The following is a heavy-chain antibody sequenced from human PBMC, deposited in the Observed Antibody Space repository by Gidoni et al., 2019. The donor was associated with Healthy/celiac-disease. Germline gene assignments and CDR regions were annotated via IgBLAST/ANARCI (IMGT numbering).Heavy chain of an antibody. CDR1: GHTFTGYY. J-gene: IGHJ5*02. D-gene: IGHD3-9*01. Sequence: QVQLVQSGAEVKKPGASVKVSCKASGHTFTGYYMHWVRQAPGQGLEWMGWINPDSGGTNYAQKFQGRVTMTRNTSISTAYMELSRLRSDDTAVYYCARVARDISRSGWFDPWGQGTLVTVSS. CDR2: INPDSGGT. V-gene: IGHV1-2*02. CDR3: ARVARDISRSGWFDP.